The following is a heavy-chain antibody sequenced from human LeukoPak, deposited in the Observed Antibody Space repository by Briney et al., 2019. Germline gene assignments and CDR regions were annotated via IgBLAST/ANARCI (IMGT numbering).Heavy chain of an antibody. CDR3: ARDRDGYNDY. Sequence: GGSLRLSCAASGFTFSSYWMHWVRQAPREVLVWVSRINSDGSSTSYADSVKGRSTISRDNAKNTLYLQMNSLRAEDTAVYYCARDRDGYNDYWGQGTLVTVSS. V-gene: IGHV3-74*01. CDR2: INSDGSST. CDR1: GFTFSSYW. D-gene: IGHD5-24*01. J-gene: IGHJ4*02.